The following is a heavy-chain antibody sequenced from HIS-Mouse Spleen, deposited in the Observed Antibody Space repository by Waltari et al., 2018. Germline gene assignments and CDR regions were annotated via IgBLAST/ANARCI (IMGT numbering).Heavy chain of an antibody. CDR2: IYYSGGT. CDR3: AREIPYSSSWYDWYFDL. Sequence: QLQLQESGPGLVKPSETLSLTCTVPGGSISSSSYYWGWIRQPPGKGLEWIGSIYYSGGTYYSPPLRSRVTISVATSKNQFSLKLSSVTAADTAVYYCAREIPYSSSWYDWYFDLWGRGTLVTVSS. V-gene: IGHV4-39*07. J-gene: IGHJ2*01. D-gene: IGHD6-13*01. CDR1: GGSISSSSYY.